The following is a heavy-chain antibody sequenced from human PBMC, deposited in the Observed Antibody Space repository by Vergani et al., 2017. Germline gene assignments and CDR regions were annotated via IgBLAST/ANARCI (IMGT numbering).Heavy chain of an antibody. CDR1: GFTFSNYD. J-gene: IGHJ4*02. D-gene: IGHD3-16*01. CDR3: AKHFRGWGIDY. CDR2: IQFDGSNQ. V-gene: IGHV3-30*02. Sequence: QVKLVESGGGVVQRGGSLRLSCATSGFTFSNYDMQWIRQGPGKGLEFVAFIQFDGSNQYYADSVKGRFTLSRDFSKNTLYLQMNSLRTYDTATYYCAKHFRGWGIDYWGQGTQVIVSS.